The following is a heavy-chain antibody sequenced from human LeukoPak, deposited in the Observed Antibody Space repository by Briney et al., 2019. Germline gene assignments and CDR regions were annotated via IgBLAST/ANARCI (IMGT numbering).Heavy chain of an antibody. D-gene: IGHD3-10*01. CDR3: AARSFGVRGVQFDY. V-gene: IGHV1-2*02. Sequence: VASVKVSCKASGYTFTGYYMHWVRQAPGQGLEWMGWINPNSGGTNYAQKFQGRVTMTRDTSISTAYMELSRLRSDDTAVYYCAARSFGVRGVQFDYWGQGTLVTVSS. J-gene: IGHJ4*02. CDR1: GYTFTGYY. CDR2: INPNSGGT.